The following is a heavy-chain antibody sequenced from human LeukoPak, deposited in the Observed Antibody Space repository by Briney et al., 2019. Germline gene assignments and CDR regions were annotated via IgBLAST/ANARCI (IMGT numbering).Heavy chain of an antibody. Sequence: GRSLRLSCAASGFTFSSYGMHWVRQAPGKGLEWVAVISYDGGNKCYADSVKGRFTISRDNSKNTLYLQMNSPRAEDTAVYYCAKANHQLLWFGELLFDYWGQGTLVTVSS. D-gene: IGHD3-10*01. CDR1: GFTFSSYG. CDR3: AKANHQLLWFGELLFDY. J-gene: IGHJ4*02. CDR2: ISYDGGNK. V-gene: IGHV3-30*18.